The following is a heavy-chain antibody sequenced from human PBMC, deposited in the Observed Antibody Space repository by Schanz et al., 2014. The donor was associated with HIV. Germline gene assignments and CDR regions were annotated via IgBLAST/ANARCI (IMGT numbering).Heavy chain of an antibody. Sequence: EVQVLESGGGLVQTGGSLRLSCAVSGFTITSYGMSWVRQAPGKGLDWVSTISGSDGDTYYADSVKGRFTISRDNSRNALYLHMNSLRADDTAIYYCVKAYSSGFSGAGSWGQGALVTVSS. J-gene: IGHJ5*02. V-gene: IGHV3-23*01. CDR1: GFTITSYG. CDR2: ISGSDGDT. CDR3: VKAYSSGFSGAGS. D-gene: IGHD5-18*01.